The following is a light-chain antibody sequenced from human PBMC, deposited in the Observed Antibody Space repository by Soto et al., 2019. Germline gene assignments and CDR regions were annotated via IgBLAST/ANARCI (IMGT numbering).Light chain of an antibody. CDR3: LQVYSFPRT. J-gene: IGKJ1*01. CDR1: KDISGR. V-gene: IGKV1-12*01. Sequence: IEMSKSKAHMSASVGNRVTIACRAIKDISGRLAWFQQKPRKAPQYLIQAASILQSGVPSRFSGSGSGTEFILTICSLQHEDFASYCCLQVYSFPRTFGLGTKVDIK. CDR2: AAS.